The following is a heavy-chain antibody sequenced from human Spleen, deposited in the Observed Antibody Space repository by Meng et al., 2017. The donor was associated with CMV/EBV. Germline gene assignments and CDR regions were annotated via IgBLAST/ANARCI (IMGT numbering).Heavy chain of an antibody. CDR2: IYDSGST. Sequence: SETLSLTCSVSGGSINTYYWNWIRQPPGKGLEWIGYIYDSGSTNYNPSLKSRVAISVDTSKNQFSLKLSSVTAADTAVYYCARGRTGTTAYWGQGTLVTVSS. V-gene: IGHV4-59*01. J-gene: IGHJ4*02. D-gene: IGHD1-7*01. CDR3: ARGRTGTTAY. CDR1: GGSINTYY.